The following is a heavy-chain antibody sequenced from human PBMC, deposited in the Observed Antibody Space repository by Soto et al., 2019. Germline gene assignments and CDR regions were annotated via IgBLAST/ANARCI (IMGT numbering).Heavy chain of an antibody. CDR1: GFTFTSSW. CDR2: IKQDGSEV. V-gene: IGHV3-7*01. Sequence: EVQLVESGGGLVQPGGSPRLTCTASGFTFTSSWMAWVRQAPGKGLEWVGNIKQDGSEVYYLDSVRGRFTISRDSAWKSLYLQVNSLRAEDTAVYYCAGIQNNWFDPWGQGTLVAVSS. J-gene: IGHJ5*02. CDR3: AGIQNNWFDP.